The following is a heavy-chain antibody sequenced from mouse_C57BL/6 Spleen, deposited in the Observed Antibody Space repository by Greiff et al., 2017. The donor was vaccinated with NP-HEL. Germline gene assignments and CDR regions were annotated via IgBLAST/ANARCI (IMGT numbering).Heavy chain of an antibody. Sequence: VKLQESGPELVKPGASVKISCKASGYAFSSSWMNWVKQRPGKGLEWIGRIYPGDGDTNYNGKFKGKATLTADKSSSTAYMQLSSLTSEDSAVYFCARDSSGYEAMDYWGQGTSVTVSS. CDR1: GYAFSSSW. CDR2: IYPGDGDT. J-gene: IGHJ4*01. D-gene: IGHD3-2*02. V-gene: IGHV1-82*01. CDR3: ARDSSGYEAMDY.